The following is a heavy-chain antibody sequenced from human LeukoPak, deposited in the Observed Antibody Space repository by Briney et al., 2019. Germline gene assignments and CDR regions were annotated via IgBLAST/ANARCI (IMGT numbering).Heavy chain of an antibody. V-gene: IGHV4-59*08. D-gene: IGHD3-22*01. Sequence: ETLSLTCSVSGGSISSYYWSWIRQPPGRGLEWIGYIYYSGSTNYNPSLKSRVTLSVDTSKNLFSLQLSSVTAADTAVFYCARHLSDHYDSSGYYFDSWGQSTPHTVSS. CDR2: IYYSGST. J-gene: IGHJ4*02. CDR1: GGSISSYY. CDR3: ARHLSDHYDSSGYYFDS.